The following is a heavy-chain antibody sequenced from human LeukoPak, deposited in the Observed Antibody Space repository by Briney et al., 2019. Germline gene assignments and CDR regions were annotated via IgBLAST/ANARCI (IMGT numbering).Heavy chain of an antibody. J-gene: IGHJ4*02. CDR1: GFSFSDYY. CDR2: ISSSGSTI. V-gene: IGHV3-11*01. CDR3: AREDSITPFDY. Sequence: GGSLRLSCAASGFSFSDYYMSWIRQAPGKGLEWVSYISSSGSTIYYADSVKGRFTISRDNAKNSLYLQMNSLRAEDTAVYYCAREDSITPFDYWGQGTLVTVSS. D-gene: IGHD1-14*01.